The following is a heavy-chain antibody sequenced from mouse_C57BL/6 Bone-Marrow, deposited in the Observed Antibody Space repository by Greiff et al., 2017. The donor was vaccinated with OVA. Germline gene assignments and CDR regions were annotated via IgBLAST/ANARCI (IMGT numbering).Heavy chain of an antibody. J-gene: IGHJ2*01. CDR1: GYTFTSYW. V-gene: IGHV1-55*01. CDR3: ARSRGMRDFDY. Sequence: QVQLQQPGAELVKPGASVKMSCKASGYTFTSYWITWVKQRPGQGLEWIGDIYPGSGSTKYNEKFKSKATLTVDTSSSTAYMQLSSLTSEDSAGDYCARSRGMRDFDYWGQGTTLTVSS. CDR2: IYPGSGST.